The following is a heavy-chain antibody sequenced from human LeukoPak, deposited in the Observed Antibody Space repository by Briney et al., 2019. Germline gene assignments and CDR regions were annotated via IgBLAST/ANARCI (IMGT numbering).Heavy chain of an antibody. V-gene: IGHV4-59*01. Sequence: SETLSLTCTVSGGSISSYYWSWIRQPPGKGLEWIGYIYYSGSTNYNPSLKSRVTISVDTSKNQFSLKLSSVTAADTAAYYCARGVRLNLLYYYYYMDVWGKGTTVTVSS. CDR2: IYYSGST. CDR1: GGSISSYY. CDR3: ARGVRLNLLYYYYYMDV. D-gene: IGHD1-14*01. J-gene: IGHJ6*03.